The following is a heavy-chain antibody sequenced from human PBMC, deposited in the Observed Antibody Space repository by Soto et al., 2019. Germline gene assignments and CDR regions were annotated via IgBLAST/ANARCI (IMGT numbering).Heavy chain of an antibody. J-gene: IGHJ6*03. D-gene: IGHD3-3*01. CDR3: ARDREVQDCWSGGYYMDV. Sequence: AAVKVSCKASGYTFTGYYMHWVRQAPGQGLEWMGWINPNSGGTNYAQKFQGWVTMTRDTSISTAYMELSRLRSDDTAVYYCARDREVQDCWSGGYYMDVWGKGTTVTVSS. V-gene: IGHV1-2*04. CDR2: INPNSGGT. CDR1: GYTFTGYY.